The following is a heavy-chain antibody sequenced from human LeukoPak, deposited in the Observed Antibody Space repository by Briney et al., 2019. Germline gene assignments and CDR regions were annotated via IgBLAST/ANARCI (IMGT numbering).Heavy chain of an antibody. V-gene: IGHV4-39*01. CDR2: IYYSGST. CDR3: ARLHEERSFDY. Sequence: SQTLSLTCTVSGGSVSSGSYYWSWIRQPPGKGLEWIGSIYYSGSTYYNPSLKSRVTISVDTSKNQFSLKLSSVTAADTAVYYCARLHEERSFDYWGQGTLVTVSS. CDR1: GGSVSSGSYY. J-gene: IGHJ4*02.